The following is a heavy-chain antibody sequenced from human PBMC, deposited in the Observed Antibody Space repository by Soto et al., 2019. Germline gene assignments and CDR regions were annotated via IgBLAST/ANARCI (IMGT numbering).Heavy chain of an antibody. Sequence: EVQLVESGGGLVKPGGSLRLSCAASGFTFSSYSMNWVRQAPGKGLEWVSSISSSSSYIYYADSVKGRFTISRDNAKNSLYLQMNSLRAEDTAVYYCARDYIIAVAGAGPFDPWGQGTLVTVSS. V-gene: IGHV3-21*01. CDR3: ARDYIIAVAGAGPFDP. J-gene: IGHJ5*02. CDR2: ISSSSSYI. CDR1: GFTFSSYS. D-gene: IGHD6-19*01.